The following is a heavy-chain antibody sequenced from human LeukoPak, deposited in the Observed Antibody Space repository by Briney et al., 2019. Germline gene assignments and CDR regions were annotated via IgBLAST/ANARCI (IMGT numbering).Heavy chain of an antibody. V-gene: IGHV4-38-2*02. CDR1: GYSISSGCY. CDR3: ASGYYYDSSGSDAFDI. J-gene: IGHJ3*02. CDR2: IYHSGST. D-gene: IGHD3-22*01. Sequence: SETLSLTCTVSGYSISSGCYWGWIRQPPGKGLEWIGSIYHSGSTYYNPSLKSRVTRSVDTSKNQFSLKLSSVTAADTAVYYCASGYYYDSSGSDAFDIWGQGTMVTVSS.